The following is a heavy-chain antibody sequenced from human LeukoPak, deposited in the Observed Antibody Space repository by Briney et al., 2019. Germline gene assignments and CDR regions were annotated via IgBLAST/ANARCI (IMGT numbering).Heavy chain of an antibody. D-gene: IGHD3-16*02. CDR2: INPNSGGT. CDR3: ARGDYYYDYVWGSYRSFAFDY. Sequence: GASVKVSCKASGYTFTGYYMHWVRQAPGQGLEWMGWINPNSGGTNYAQKSKGRVTMTRDTSISTAYMELSRLRSDDTAVYYCARGDYYYDYVWGSYRSFAFDYWGQGTLVTVSS. V-gene: IGHV1-2*02. CDR1: GYTFTGYY. J-gene: IGHJ4*02.